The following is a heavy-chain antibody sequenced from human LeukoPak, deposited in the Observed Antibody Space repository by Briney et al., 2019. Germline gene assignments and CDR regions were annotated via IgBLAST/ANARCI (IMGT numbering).Heavy chain of an antibody. V-gene: IGHV4-38-2*01. CDR1: GYSISSGYY. Sequence: SETLSLTCAVSGYSISSGYYWGWIRQPPGKGLEWISNIYHSGSTNYNPSLKSRVTISVDTSKNQFSLKLSSVTAADTAVYYCARGGYDILTGPIDYWGQGTLVTVSS. D-gene: IGHD3-9*01. J-gene: IGHJ4*02. CDR2: IYHSGST. CDR3: ARGGYDILTGPIDY.